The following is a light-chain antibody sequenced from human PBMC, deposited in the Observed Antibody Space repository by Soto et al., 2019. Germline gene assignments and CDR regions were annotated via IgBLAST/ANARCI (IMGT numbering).Light chain of an antibody. CDR2: YDS. J-gene: IGLJ2*01. CDR3: QVWDSSSDHVV. V-gene: IGLV3-21*04. CDR1: NIGSKS. Sequence: SYELTQPPPVSVAPGKTARITCGGNNIGSKSVHWSQQKPGQAPVLVIYYDSDRPSGIPERFSGSNSGNTATLTISRVEAGDEADYYCQVWDSSSDHVVFGGGTKLTVL.